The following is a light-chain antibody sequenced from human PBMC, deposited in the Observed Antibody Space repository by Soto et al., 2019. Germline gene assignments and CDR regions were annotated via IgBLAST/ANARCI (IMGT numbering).Light chain of an antibody. Sequence: QSALTQPASVSGSPGQSITISCTGTSSDVGGYNYVSWYQHHPGKAPKLMIYDVSNRPSGVSNRFSGSKSGNTASLTVSGLQAEDEADYYCSSHAGSNNPFVFGTGTKLTVL. CDR1: SSDVGGYNY. J-gene: IGLJ1*01. V-gene: IGLV2-14*03. CDR2: DVS. CDR3: SSHAGSNNPFV.